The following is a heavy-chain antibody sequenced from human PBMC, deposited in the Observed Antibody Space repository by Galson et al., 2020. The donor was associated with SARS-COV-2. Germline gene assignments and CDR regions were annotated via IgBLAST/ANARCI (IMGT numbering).Heavy chain of an antibody. CDR2: IIPFFGST. Sequence: SVKVSCKASGGTFTNYAFSWVRQAPGQGLEWIGVIIPFFGSTKYAQKFQDRVTITADRSTSTAYMELSSLTSEDTAVYYCARAETTTWFLDYWGQGTLVTVSS. CDR1: GGTFTNYA. CDR3: ARAETTTWFLDY. D-gene: IGHD3-10*01. J-gene: IGHJ4*02. V-gene: IGHV1-69*06.